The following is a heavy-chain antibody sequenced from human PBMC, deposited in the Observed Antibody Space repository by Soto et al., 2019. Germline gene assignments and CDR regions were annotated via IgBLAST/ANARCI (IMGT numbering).Heavy chain of an antibody. CDR2: TYYRSKWYN. J-gene: IGHJ3*02. CDR3: ARATTEVTGLNVFAI. Sequence: PSQTLSLTCASSGDSVSSSSAGWVWIRQSPSRGLEWLGKTYYRSKWYNEYAVSVESRITINPDTSKNQFSLQLNSVTREDADVYFCARATTEVTGLNVFAIWAQGTLVPVSS. V-gene: IGHV6-1*01. D-gene: IGHD2-21*02. CDR1: GDSVSSSSAG.